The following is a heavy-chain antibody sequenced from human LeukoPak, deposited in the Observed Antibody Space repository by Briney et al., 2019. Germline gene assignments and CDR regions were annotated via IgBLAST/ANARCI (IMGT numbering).Heavy chain of an antibody. CDR1: GGSISSSGSS. J-gene: IGHJ5*02. V-gene: IGHV4-30-2*01. D-gene: IGHD3-9*01. CDR2: IYQSGST. Sequence: SETLSLTCAVSGGSISSSGSSWAWIRQPPGQGLEWIGYIYQSGSTNYNPSLKSRVTISVDTSKNQFSLKLSSVTAADTAVYYCARHMYDILTGSTAEFDPWGQGTLVTVSS. CDR3: ARHMYDILTGSTAEFDP.